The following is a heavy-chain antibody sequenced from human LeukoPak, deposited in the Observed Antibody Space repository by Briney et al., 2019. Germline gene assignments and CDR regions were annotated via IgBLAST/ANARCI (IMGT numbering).Heavy chain of an antibody. V-gene: IGHV3-30-3*01. CDR3: ARGGSGGYYPYYFDY. Sequence: GGSLRLSCVASGFTFSSYAMHWVRQAPGKELEWVAVISYDGTNKYYADSVKGRFTISRDNSKNTLYLQMTSLRAEDTAVYYCARGGSGGYYPYYFDYWGQGNVVTVSS. J-gene: IGHJ4*02. D-gene: IGHD3-10*01. CDR1: GFTFSSYA. CDR2: ISYDGTNK.